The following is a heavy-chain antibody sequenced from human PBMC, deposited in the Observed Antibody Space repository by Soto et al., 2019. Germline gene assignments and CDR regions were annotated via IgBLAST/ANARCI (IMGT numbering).Heavy chain of an antibody. CDR1: GFSFGNYD. Sequence: PGGSLRLSCAASGFSFGNYDLHWVRQATGKGLEWVSAIGAAGDPYYIASVKGRFTVSRDNAQKSLYLQMNNLRVEDTAIYYCARAYSGRLPRRADYYYAMDVWGRGTTVTVSS. D-gene: IGHD2-15*01. J-gene: IGHJ6*02. V-gene: IGHV3-13*05. CDR3: ARAYSGRLPRRADYYYAMDV. CDR2: IGAAGDP.